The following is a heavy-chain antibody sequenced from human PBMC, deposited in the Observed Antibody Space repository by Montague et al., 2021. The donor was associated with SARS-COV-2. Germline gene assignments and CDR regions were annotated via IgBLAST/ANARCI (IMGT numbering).Heavy chain of an antibody. Sequence: SLRLSCAASGFTFCSSALSWVRQAPGKGLEWVSNIYGATGRTFYADSVKGRFTMSRENSKNTLYLQMNSLRVDDTAVYYCAKVDSVFPWGQGTLVTVSS. CDR2: IYGATGRT. CDR3: AKVDSVFP. J-gene: IGHJ4*02. V-gene: IGHV3-23*03. D-gene: IGHD3/OR15-3a*01. CDR1: GFTFCSSA.